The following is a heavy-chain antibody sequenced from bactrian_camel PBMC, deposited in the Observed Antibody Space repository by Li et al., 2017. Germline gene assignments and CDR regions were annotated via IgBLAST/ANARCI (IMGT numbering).Heavy chain of an antibody. CDR3: ATRYGLGAKRGGYNY. Sequence: VQLVESGGALVQPGGSLRLSCAGSGFTFSLAYMSWVRQAPGKGLEWVSSMDADDKYRYYADSVKGRFTISRDNAKNTVLLEINSLKSEDTALYYCATRYGLGAKRGGYNYWGQGTQVTVS. V-gene: IGHV3-2*01. CDR1: GFTFSLAY. CDR2: MDADDKYR. D-gene: IGHD3*01. J-gene: IGHJ4*01.